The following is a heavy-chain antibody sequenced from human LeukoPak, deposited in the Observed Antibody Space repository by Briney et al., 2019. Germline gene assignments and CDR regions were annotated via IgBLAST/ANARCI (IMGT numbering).Heavy chain of an antibody. CDR3: ARGPYSSSWSAWFDP. J-gene: IGHJ5*02. CDR2: ISSTGSSI. Sequence: GGSLRLSCAASGFTFSSYEMNWVRQAPRKGLEWVSYISSTGSSIYYADSVKGRFTISRDNAKNSLYLQMNSLRAEDTAIYYCARGPYSSSWSAWFDPWGQGTLVTVSS. D-gene: IGHD6-13*01. V-gene: IGHV3-48*03. CDR1: GFTFSSYE.